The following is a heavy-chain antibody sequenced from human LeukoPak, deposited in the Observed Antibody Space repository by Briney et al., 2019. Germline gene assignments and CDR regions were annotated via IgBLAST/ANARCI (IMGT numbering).Heavy chain of an antibody. J-gene: IGHJ4*02. Sequence: PSETLSLTCTVSGGSISSSSYYWGWIRQPPGKGLEWIGSIYYSGSTNYNPSLKSRVTISVDTSKNQFSLKLSSVTAADTAVYYCAREKCSGGSCYSDYWGQGTLVTVSS. D-gene: IGHD2-15*01. CDR1: GGSISSSSYY. CDR2: IYYSGST. V-gene: IGHV4-39*07. CDR3: AREKCSGGSCYSDY.